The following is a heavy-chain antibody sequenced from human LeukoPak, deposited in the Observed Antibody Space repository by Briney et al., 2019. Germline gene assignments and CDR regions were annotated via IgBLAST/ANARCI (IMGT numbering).Heavy chain of an antibody. V-gene: IGHV3-23*01. Sequence: GGSLRLSCAASGFTFSSYAMSWVRQAPGKGLEWVSAISVSGGSTYYADSVKGRFTISRDNSKNTLYLQMNSLRAEDTAVYYCATKIRQCELYSSSLDYWGQGTLVTVSS. CDR2: ISVSGGST. CDR3: ATKIRQCELYSSSLDY. CDR1: GFTFSSYA. J-gene: IGHJ4*02. D-gene: IGHD6-6*01.